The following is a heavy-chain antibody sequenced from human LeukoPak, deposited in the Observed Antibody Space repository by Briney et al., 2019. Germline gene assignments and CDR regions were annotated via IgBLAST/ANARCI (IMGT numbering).Heavy chain of an antibody. Sequence: PSQTLTLTCTVSGGSINSGSYYWSRLRQPAGKGLEWIGFVYYTGSTNYSPSLKSRVTISVDTSKNQFSLKLSSVTAADTAVYYCAREPGDAFDIWGQGTMVTVSS. J-gene: IGHJ3*02. CDR3: AREPGDAFDI. CDR2: VYYTGST. D-gene: IGHD7-27*01. CDR1: GGSINSGSYY. V-gene: IGHV4-61*02.